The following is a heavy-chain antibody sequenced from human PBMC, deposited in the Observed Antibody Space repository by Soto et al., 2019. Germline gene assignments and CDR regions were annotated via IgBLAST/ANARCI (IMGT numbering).Heavy chain of an antibody. CDR2: INHSGST. CDR1: GGSFSGYY. CDR3: ARGQQRRPMDSRRRKYYYYGMDV. Sequence: ILSLTCAVYGGSFSGYYWSWIRQPPGKGLEWIGEINHSGSTNYNPSLKSRVTISVDTSKNQFSLKLSSVTAADTAVYYCARGQQRRPMDSRRRKYYYYGMDVWGQGTTVTVSS. J-gene: IGHJ6*02. V-gene: IGHV4-34*01. D-gene: IGHD6-13*01.